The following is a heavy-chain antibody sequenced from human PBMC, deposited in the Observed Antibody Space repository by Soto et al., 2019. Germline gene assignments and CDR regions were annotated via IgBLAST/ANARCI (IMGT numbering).Heavy chain of an antibody. Sequence: PXGSLRLSFTVSGVALNNYGINWVRQAPGKGLEWVSSISKSDYTYYSDSVKGRFTISRDNAKNSVSLQMNTLRVEDTAVYYCAREDSIIIPAVSDFWGQGALVTVSS. J-gene: IGHJ1*01. D-gene: IGHD2-2*01. V-gene: IGHV3-21*01. CDR1: GVALNNYG. CDR3: AREDSIIIPAVSDF. CDR2: ISKSDYT.